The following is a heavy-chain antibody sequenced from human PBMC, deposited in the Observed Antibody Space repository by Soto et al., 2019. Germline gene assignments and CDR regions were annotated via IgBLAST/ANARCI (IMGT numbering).Heavy chain of an antibody. V-gene: IGHV3-30*02. D-gene: IGHD3-10*01. J-gene: IGHJ4*02. CDR1: GFTFSRYG. Sequence: GGSLRLSCAASGFTFSRYGVHWVRQAPGKGLEWVAVIWYDGSNKYYADSVKGRFTISRDNSKNTLYLQMNSLRAEDSAVYYCAEDGPERFGEFYWGQGILVTVSS. CDR3: AEDGPERFGEFY. CDR2: IWYDGSNK.